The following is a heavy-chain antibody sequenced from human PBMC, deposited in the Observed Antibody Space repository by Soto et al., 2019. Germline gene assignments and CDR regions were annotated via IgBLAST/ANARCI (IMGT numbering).Heavy chain of an antibody. CDR1: GFTISSNA. D-gene: IGHD1-1*01. CDR3: AKDKPGTTSFDY. J-gene: IGHJ4*02. Sequence: GGSLRLSCAASGFTISSNAMYWVRQAPGKGLERVSGISDRGDTTHYADSVKGRFTISRDTSKNTLYLQLNALRADDTAVYYCAKDKPGTTSFDYWGQGTLVTVSS. CDR2: ISDRGDTT. V-gene: IGHV3-23*01.